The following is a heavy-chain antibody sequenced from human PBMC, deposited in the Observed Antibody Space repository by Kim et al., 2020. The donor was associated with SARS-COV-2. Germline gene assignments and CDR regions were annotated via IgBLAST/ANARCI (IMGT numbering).Heavy chain of an antibody. V-gene: IGHV3-11*01. CDR2: ISSSGSTI. D-gene: IGHD3-22*01. CDR3: ARDPTHYYDSSADDY. J-gene: IGHJ4*02. Sequence: GGSLRLSCAASGFTFSDYYMSWIRQAPGKGLEWVSYISSSGSTIYYADSVKGRFTISRDNAKNSLYLQMNSLRAEDTAVYYCARDPTHYYDSSADDYWGQGTLVTVSS. CDR1: GFTFSDYY.